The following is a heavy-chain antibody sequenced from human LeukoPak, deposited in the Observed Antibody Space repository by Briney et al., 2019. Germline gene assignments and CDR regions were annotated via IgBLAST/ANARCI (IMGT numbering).Heavy chain of an antibody. CDR1: GGSISSDTYY. D-gene: IGHD6-19*01. V-gene: IGHV4-61*02. CDR2: IFTSGRI. J-gene: IGHJ4*02. Sequence: SETLSLTCTVSGGSISSDTYYWSWIRQPAGKGLEWIGRIFTSGRIDYNPSLRSRVAMSVDTSKNQFSLKMSSVTAADTAVYFCARVHFGAAGSFDCWGQGTLVTVSS. CDR3: ARVHFGAAGSFDC.